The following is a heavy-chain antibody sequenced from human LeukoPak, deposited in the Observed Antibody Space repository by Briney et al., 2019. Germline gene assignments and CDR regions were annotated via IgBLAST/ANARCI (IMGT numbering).Heavy chain of an antibody. CDR2: IYSGGSA. CDR1: GFTVSSNY. J-gene: IGHJ4*02. D-gene: IGHD4-17*01. CDR3: ARVPYGDYYFDY. V-gene: IGHV3-66*02. Sequence: PGGSLRLSCAASGFTVSSNYMSWVRQAPGKGLEWVSVIYSGGSAYYADSVKGRFTISRDNSKKTLYLQMNSLRPEDTAVYYCARVPYGDYYFDYWGQGTLVTVSS.